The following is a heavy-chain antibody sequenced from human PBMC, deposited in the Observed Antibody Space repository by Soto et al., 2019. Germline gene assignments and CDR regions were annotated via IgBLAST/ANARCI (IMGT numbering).Heavy chain of an antibody. J-gene: IGHJ4*02. CDR1: GYSFTSYW. V-gene: IGHV5-51*01. Sequence: GESLKISCKGSGYSFTSYWIGWVRQMPGKGLEWMGIIYPGDSDTRYSPSFQGQVTISADKSISTAYLQWSSLKASDTAMYYCARQLITMVRGVIIAYFDYWGRGTLVTVSS. CDR2: IYPGDSDT. CDR3: ARQLITMVRGVIIAYFDY. D-gene: IGHD3-10*01.